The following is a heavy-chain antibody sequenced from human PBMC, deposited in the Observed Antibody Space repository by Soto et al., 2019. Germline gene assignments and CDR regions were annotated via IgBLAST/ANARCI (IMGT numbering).Heavy chain of an antibody. V-gene: IGHV3-23*01. D-gene: IGHD2-8*01. CDR2: ISGSGGST. CDR3: EKKECSNGGCYYYYYYYGMDV. J-gene: IGHJ6*02. Sequence: GGSLRLSCAASGFTFSSYAMSWVRQAPGKGLEWVSAISGSGGSTYYADSVKGRFTISRDNSKNTLYLQMNSLRAEDTVVYYCEKKECSNGGCYYYYYYYGMDVWGQGTTVTVSS. CDR1: GFTFSSYA.